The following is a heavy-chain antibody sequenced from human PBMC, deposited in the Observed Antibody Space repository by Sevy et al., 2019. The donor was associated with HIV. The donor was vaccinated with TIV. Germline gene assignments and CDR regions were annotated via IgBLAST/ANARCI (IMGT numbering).Heavy chain of an antibody. V-gene: IGHV3-7*01. CDR3: AEEGIGRFDS. D-gene: IGHD1-26*01. CDR2: IKKDGSDK. Sequence: GGSLRLSCAASGFSFSGYWMNWVRQAPGKGLEWVANIKKDGSDKNYVEPVKGPFTISRDNAKSSLYLELNSQRDEDSAVYYCAEEGIGRFDSWGQGTLVTVSS. J-gene: IGHJ4*02. CDR1: GFSFSGYW.